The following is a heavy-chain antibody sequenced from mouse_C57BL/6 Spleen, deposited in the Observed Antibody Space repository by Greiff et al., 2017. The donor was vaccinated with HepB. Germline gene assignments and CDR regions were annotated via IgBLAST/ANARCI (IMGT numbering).Heavy chain of an antibody. CDR3: ARQGSTGTWFAY. CDR1: GFTFSSYG. D-gene: IGHD4-1*02. Sequence: EVMLVESGGDLVKPGGSLKLSCAASGFTFSSYGMSWVRQTPDKRLEWVATISSGGSYTYYPDSVKGRFTISRDNAKNTLYLQVSSLKSEDTAMYYSARQGSTGTWFAYWGQGTLVTVSA. J-gene: IGHJ3*01. V-gene: IGHV5-6*01. CDR2: ISSGGSYT.